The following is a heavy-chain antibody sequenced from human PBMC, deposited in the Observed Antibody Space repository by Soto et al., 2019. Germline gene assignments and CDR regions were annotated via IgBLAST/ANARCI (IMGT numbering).Heavy chain of an antibody. D-gene: IGHD4-4*01. Sequence: QVQLVQSGAEVKKPGASVKVSCKASGYTFTGYGISWVRQAPGQGLEWMGWISGYNGDTNYAQKFQGRVTMTTDTSTSTAYMELRSLRSDDTAIYYCARYDYSYYHGMDVWGQGTTVTVSS. V-gene: IGHV1-18*01. CDR1: GYTFTGYG. CDR2: ISGYNGDT. J-gene: IGHJ6*02. CDR3: ARYDYSYYHGMDV.